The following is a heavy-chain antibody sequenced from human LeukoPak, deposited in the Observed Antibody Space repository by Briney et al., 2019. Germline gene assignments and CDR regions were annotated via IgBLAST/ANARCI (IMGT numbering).Heavy chain of an antibody. Sequence: ASVKVSCKASGYTFTSYYMHWVRQAPGQGLEWMGIINPSGGSTSYAQKFQGRVTMTEDTSTDTAYMELSSLRSEDTAVYYCATVYCSGGSCYWNWFDPWGQGTLVTVSS. J-gene: IGHJ5*02. CDR3: ATVYCSGGSCYWNWFDP. CDR2: INPSGGST. V-gene: IGHV1-46*01. D-gene: IGHD2-15*01. CDR1: GYTFTSYY.